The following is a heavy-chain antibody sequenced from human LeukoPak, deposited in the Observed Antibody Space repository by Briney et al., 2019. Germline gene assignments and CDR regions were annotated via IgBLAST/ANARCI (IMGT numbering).Heavy chain of an antibody. J-gene: IGHJ6*04. CDR2: IYNSGST. Sequence: SETLSLTCTVSGGSISSYYWSWVRQPAGKGLEWIGRIYNSGSTNYNPSLKSRVTMSVDTSKNQFSLKLSSVTAADTAVYYCAREWASYYDSSGYLDVWGKGTTVTISS. V-gene: IGHV4-4*07. D-gene: IGHD3-22*01. CDR3: AREWASYYDSSGYLDV. CDR1: GGSISSYY.